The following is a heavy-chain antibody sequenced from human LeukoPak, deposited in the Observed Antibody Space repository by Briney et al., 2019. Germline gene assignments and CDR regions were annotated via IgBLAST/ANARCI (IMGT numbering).Heavy chain of an antibody. D-gene: IGHD3-22*01. J-gene: IGHJ4*02. CDR3: ARGQGGDSSGSVDY. CDR2: INPNSGGT. Sequence: GASVKVSCKASGYTFTGYYMHWVRQAPGQGLEWMGWINPNSGGTNYAQKFQGRVTMTRDTSISTAYMELSRLRSDDTAVYYCARGQGGDSSGSVDYWGQGTLVTVSS. CDR1: GYTFTGYY. V-gene: IGHV1-2*02.